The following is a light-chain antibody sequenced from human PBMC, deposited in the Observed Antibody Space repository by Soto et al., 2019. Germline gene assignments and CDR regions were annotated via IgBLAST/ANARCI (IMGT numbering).Light chain of an antibody. V-gene: IGLV1-51*01. CDR2: DNG. CDR1: SSNIGSNY. Sequence: QSALTQPPSVSGAPGQRVTISCSGSSSNIGSNYVSWYQQLPGAAPKLLIYDNGKRPSGIPDRFSGSQSGTSATLGITGLQTGDEADYYCGTWDNSLSAVFGAGTKLTVL. J-gene: IGLJ2*01. CDR3: GTWDNSLSAV.